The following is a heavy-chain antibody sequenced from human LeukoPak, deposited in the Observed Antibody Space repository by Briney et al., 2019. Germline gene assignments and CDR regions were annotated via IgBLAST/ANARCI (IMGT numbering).Heavy chain of an antibody. CDR2: ISSSSSTI. CDR1: GFTFSSYS. V-gene: IGHV3-48*01. D-gene: IGHD3-9*01. J-gene: IGHJ6*03. CDR3: ARDLAYYDILTGPYYYYYMDV. Sequence: GGSLRLSCAASGFTFSSYSMNWVRQAPGKGLEWVSYISSSSSTIYYADSVKGRFTISRDNAKNSLYLQMNSLRAEDTAVYYCARDLAYYDILTGPYYYYYMDVWGKGTTVTISS.